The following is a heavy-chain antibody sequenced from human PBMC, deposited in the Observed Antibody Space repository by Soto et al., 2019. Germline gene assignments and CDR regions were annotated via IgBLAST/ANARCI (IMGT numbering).Heavy chain of an antibody. CDR3: ASDRSGSYETFDY. V-gene: IGHV4-59*12. J-gene: IGHJ4*02. CDR2: ISYNGFT. Sequence: SETLSLTCSVSGGPLNAYYVTWTLQPPGKRLEWLGQISYNGFTNYNPSLKSRVTMSVETSKNQNSLKLSSVTVADTAIYYCASDRSGSYETFDYWGQGTLVTVSS. D-gene: IGHD6-25*01. CDR1: GGPLNAYY.